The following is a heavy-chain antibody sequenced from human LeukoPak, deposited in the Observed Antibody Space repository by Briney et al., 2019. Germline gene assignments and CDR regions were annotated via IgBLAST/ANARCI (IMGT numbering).Heavy chain of an antibody. CDR2: IYSGGST. CDR1: GFTVSSNY. CDR3: ARVALHYDILTGYSYYFDY. J-gene: IGHJ4*02. Sequence: PGESLRLSCAASGFTVSSNYRSWVRQAPGKGLEWVSVIYSGGSTYYADSVKGRFTISRDNSKNTLYLQMNSLRAEDTAVYYCARVALHYDILTGYSYYFDYWGQGTLVTVSS. D-gene: IGHD3-9*01. V-gene: IGHV3-53*01.